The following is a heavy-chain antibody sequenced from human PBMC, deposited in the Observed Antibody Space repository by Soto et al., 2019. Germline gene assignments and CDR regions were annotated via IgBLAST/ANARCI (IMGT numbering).Heavy chain of an antibody. J-gene: IGHJ6*02. CDR3: WRSQGYRNGMDV. Sequence: QVQLVQSGAEVKKPGSSVKVSCKASGGTFSSYAISWVRQAPGQGLEWMGGIIPIFGTANYAQKFQGGVTICADESTSTVNMELRSLRSQDTAVYYCWRSQGYRNGMDVWGQGTTVTVSS. D-gene: IGHD6-13*01. V-gene: IGHV1-69*12. CDR1: GGTFSSYA. CDR2: IIPIFGTA.